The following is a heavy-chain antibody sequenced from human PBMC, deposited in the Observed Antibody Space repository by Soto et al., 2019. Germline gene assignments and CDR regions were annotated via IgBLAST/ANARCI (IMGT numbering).Heavy chain of an antibody. CDR3: ARRMDYCSSTSCFGRYNWFDP. Sequence: QVQLVQSGAEVKKPGASVKVSCKASGYTFTSYDINRVRQATGQGLEWMGWMNPNSGNTGYAQKFQGRVTMTRNTSKSTAYMELSSLRSEDTAVYYCARRMDYCSSTSCFGRYNWFDPWGQGTLVTVSS. D-gene: IGHD2-2*01. J-gene: IGHJ5*02. CDR2: MNPNSGNT. V-gene: IGHV1-8*01. CDR1: GYTFTSYD.